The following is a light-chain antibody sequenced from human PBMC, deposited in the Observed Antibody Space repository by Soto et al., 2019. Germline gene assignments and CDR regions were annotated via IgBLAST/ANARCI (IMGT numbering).Light chain of an antibody. V-gene: IGKV2-28*01. Sequence: DIVMTQSPLSLPVTPGEPASISCRSSQSLLHSNGYNYLDWYLQKPGQSPQLLIYFGSNRASRVPDRFSGSGSGTDFTLKISRVEAEDVGVYYCMQALQTPPTFGQGTRLEIK. CDR2: FGS. CDR3: MQALQTPPT. J-gene: IGKJ5*01. CDR1: QSLLHSNGYNY.